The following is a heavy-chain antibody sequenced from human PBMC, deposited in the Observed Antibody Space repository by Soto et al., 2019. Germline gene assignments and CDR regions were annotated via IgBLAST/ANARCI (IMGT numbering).Heavy chain of an antibody. Sequence: EVQLLESGGGLVQPGGSLRLSCADSGFTFSSYAMSWVRQAPGKGLEWVSAISGSGGSTYYADSVKGRFTISRDNSKNTLYLQMNSLRAEDTAVYYCAKAFDFFSSMDVWGQGTTVTVSS. J-gene: IGHJ6*02. CDR1: GFTFSSYA. CDR2: ISGSGGST. CDR3: AKAFDFFSSMDV. D-gene: IGHD3-3*01. V-gene: IGHV3-23*01.